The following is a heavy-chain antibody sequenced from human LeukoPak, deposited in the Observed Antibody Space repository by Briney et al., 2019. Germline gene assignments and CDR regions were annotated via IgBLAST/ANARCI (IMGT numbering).Heavy chain of an antibody. D-gene: IGHD6-13*01. CDR2: ISGSGGST. V-gene: IGHV3-23*01. Sequence: PGGSLRLSCAASGFTFSGSAMSWVRQAPGKGLEWVSSISGSGGSTYYADSVKGRFTISRDNSKNTQYLQMNSLRAEDTAVYYCAKVEYSSSIPQLWGQGTLVTVSS. CDR1: GFTFSGSA. CDR3: AKVEYSSSIPQL. J-gene: IGHJ1*01.